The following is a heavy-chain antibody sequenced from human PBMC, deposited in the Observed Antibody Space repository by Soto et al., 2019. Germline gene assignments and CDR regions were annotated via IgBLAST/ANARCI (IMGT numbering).Heavy chain of an antibody. CDR1: GFTFSDYY. Sequence: XVSLRLSCAASGFTFSDYYMSWIRQAPGKGLEWVSSITSSGSTTYYTDSVKGRFTISRDNAKNSLYLQMNSLRAEDTAVYYCARERYSYGPYYFDYWGQGTLVTVSS. J-gene: IGHJ4*02. D-gene: IGHD5-18*01. V-gene: IGHV3-11*01. CDR2: ITSSGSTT. CDR3: ARERYSYGPYYFDY.